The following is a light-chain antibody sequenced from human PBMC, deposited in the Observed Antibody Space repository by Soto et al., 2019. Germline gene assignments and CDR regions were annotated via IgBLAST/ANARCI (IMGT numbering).Light chain of an antibody. CDR1: QGISSW. J-gene: IGKJ4*01. Sequence: DIQMTQSPSSVSASVGDRVSITCRASQGISSWLAWYQQKPGRAPKLLIYTGSSLQSGVPSRFSGTGPGTQFTLTISSLQPEDVATYGWQQANSFPLTFGGGTKVEIK. CDR2: TGS. CDR3: QQANSFPLT. V-gene: IGKV1-12*01.